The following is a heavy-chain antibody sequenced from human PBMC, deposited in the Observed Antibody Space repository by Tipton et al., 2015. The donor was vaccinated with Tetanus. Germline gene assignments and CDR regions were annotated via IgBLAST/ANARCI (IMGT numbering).Heavy chain of an antibody. CDR3: ARDHGITWGGMGYYYGMDV. Sequence: TLSLTCAVSGGSITSGAYLWGWIRQPPGKGLEWIGYIYHSGSPYYNPSLKSRVTLSVDTSKNQFSLRLSSVTAADAAVYYCARDHGITWGGMGYYYGMDVWGQGTTVTVSS. J-gene: IGHJ6*02. D-gene: IGHD3-16*01. V-gene: IGHV4-30-2*05. CDR1: GGSITSGAYL. CDR2: IYHSGSP.